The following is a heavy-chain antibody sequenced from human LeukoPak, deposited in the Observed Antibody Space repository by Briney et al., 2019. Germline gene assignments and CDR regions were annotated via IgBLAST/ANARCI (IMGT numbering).Heavy chain of an antibody. J-gene: IGHJ3*02. V-gene: IGHV3-23*01. CDR2: ISTSGGNT. D-gene: IGHD2-15*01. CDR3: ATGYCSGGGCYPRGAFDI. CDR1: GFTFSNYA. Sequence: GGSLRLSCAASGFTFSNYAMSWVRQAPGKGLEWVSGISTSGGNTLYADSVKGRFTISRDNSKKTLFLQMSSLRAEDTAVYYCATGYCSGGGCYPRGAFDIWGQGTMVTVSS.